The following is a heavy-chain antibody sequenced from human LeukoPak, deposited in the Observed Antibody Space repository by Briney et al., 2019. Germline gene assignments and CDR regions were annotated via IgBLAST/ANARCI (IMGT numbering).Heavy chain of an antibody. J-gene: IGHJ3*02. CDR1: GGSISSGGYS. Sequence: SQTLSLTCAVSGGSISSGGYSWSWIRQPPGKGLEWIGYIYHSGSTYYNPSLKSRVTISVDRSKNQFSLKLSSVTAADTAVYYCARGGLDYDAFDIWGQGTMVTVSS. D-gene: IGHD3/OR15-3a*01. CDR3: ARGGLDYDAFDI. CDR2: IYHSGST. V-gene: IGHV4-30-2*01.